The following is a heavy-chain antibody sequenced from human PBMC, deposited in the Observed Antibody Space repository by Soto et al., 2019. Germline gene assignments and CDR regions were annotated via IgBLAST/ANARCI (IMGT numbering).Heavy chain of an antibody. CDR2: IYSGGST. Sequence: VSLRLSCAASGVTGSSNCMSWVRQAPVKGLEWVSVIYSGGSTYYADSVKGRFTISRHNSKKTLYLKMNSLRAEDTAVYYCARFKHYYYMDAWAKGPRSASP. V-gene: IGHV3-53*04. CDR1: GVTGSSNC. J-gene: IGHJ6*03. CDR3: ARFKHYYYMDA.